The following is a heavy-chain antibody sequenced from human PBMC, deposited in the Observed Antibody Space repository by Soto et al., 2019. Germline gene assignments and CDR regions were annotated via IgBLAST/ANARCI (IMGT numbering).Heavy chain of an antibody. D-gene: IGHD1-26*01. CDR3: ALAPIVGATTFDY. J-gene: IGHJ4*02. V-gene: IGHV4-59*12. Sequence: SETLSLTCTVSGGSISSYYWSWIRQPPGKGLEWIGYIYYSGSTNYNPSLKSRVTISVDTSKNQFSLKLSSVTAADTAVYYCALAPIVGATTFDYWGQGTLVTVSS. CDR2: IYYSGST. CDR1: GGSISSYY.